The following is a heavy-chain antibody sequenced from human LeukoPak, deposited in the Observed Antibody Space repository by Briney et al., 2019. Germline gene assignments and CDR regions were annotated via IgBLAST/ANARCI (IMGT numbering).Heavy chain of an antibody. V-gene: IGHV1-69*01. CDR2: IIPIFGTA. D-gene: IGHD2-2*01. CDR3: ARAECSTTNCHTRIRNYYMDV. CDR1: GGTFSSYA. J-gene: IGHJ6*03. Sequence: GASVKVSCKASGGTFSSYAISWVRQAPGQGLEWMGGIIPIFGTANYAQKFQGRLTITADESTSTAYMELSSLRFEDTAVYYCARAECSTTNCHTRIRNYYMDVWGTGTPVTVSS.